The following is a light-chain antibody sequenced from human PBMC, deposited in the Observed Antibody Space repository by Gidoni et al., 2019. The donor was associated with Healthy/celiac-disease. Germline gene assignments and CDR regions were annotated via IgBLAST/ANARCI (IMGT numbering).Light chain of an antibody. CDR3: QQYGSSPLT. J-gene: IGKJ4*01. CDR2: GAS. Sequence: IVLTQSPGTLYLSPGERATLSCRASQSGSSSYLAWYQQKPGQAPRLLIYGASSRATGIPDRFSGSGSGTDFTLTISRLEPEDFAVYYCQQYGSSPLTFGGGTKVEIK. CDR1: QSGSSSY. V-gene: IGKV3-20*01.